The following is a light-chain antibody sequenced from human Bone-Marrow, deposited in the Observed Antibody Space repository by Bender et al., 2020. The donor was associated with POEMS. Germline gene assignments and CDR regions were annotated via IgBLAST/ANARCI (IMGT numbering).Light chain of an antibody. CDR2: EVT. V-gene: IGLV2-8*01. Sequence: QSALTQPPSASGSPGQSVTISCTGTSSDIGVYDYVSWYQQRPGQAPKLMIYEVTKRPSGVPDRFSGSKSANTASLTVSGLQAEDEAHYYCSSFAGSNNLIFGGGTRLTVL. CDR3: SSFAGSNNLI. J-gene: IGLJ2*01. CDR1: SSDIGVYDY.